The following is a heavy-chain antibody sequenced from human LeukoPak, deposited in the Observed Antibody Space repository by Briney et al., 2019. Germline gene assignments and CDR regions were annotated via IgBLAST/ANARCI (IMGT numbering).Heavy chain of an antibody. CDR2: ISSDGSSA. Sequence: GGSLRLSRAASGFTFSNSWMHWVRQAPGKGLVWVSRISSDGSSAIYADSVKGRFTISRDNAKNTLYLQMNSLRAEDTAVYYCARDRSGSSDYWGQGTLVTVSS. CDR1: GFTFSNSW. V-gene: IGHV3-74*01. CDR3: ARDRSGSSDY. D-gene: IGHD3-22*01. J-gene: IGHJ4*02.